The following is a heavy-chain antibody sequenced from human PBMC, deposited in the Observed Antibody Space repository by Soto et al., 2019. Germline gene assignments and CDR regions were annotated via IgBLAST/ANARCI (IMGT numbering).Heavy chain of an antibody. J-gene: IGHJ3*02. CDR3: ARSIARGAGDAFDI. CDR1: GYTFTSYA. V-gene: IGHV1-3*01. CDR2: INAGNGNT. Sequence: GASVKVSCKASGYTFTSYAMHWVRQAPGQRLEWMGWINAGNGNTKYSQKFQGRVTITRDTSASTAYMELSSLRSEDTAVYYCARSIARGAGDAFDIWGQGTMVTVSS. D-gene: IGHD3-10*01.